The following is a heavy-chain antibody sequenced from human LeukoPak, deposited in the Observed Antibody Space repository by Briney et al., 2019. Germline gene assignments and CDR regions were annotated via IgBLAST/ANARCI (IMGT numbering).Heavy chain of an antibody. CDR2: ISAYNGNT. V-gene: IGHV1-18*01. Sequence: ASVKVSCKASGYTFTSYGISWVRQAPGQGLEWMGWISAYNGNTNYAQKLQGRVTMTADTSTSTAYMELRSLRSDDTAVYYCARDKVQLDPNWFDPWGQGTLVTVSS. CDR1: GYTFTSYG. J-gene: IGHJ5*02. D-gene: IGHD1-1*01. CDR3: ARDKVQLDPNWFDP.